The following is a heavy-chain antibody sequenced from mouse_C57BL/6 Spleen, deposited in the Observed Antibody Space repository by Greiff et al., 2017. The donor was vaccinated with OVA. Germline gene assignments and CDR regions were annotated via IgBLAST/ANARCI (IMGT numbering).Heavy chain of an antibody. V-gene: IGHV1-69*01. Sequence: QVQLQQPGAELVMPGASVKLSCKASGYTFTSSWMPWVKQRPGQGLSWIGELDTSDSYTKYNPTFQGKSTLTVAKSSSTAYMQLSSLTSEDSSVYYCARPYDYGSRPGCFAYWGQGTLVTVSA. J-gene: IGHJ3*01. CDR3: ARPYDYGSRPGCFAY. CDR1: GYTFTSSW. D-gene: IGHD1-1*01. CDR2: LDTSDSYT.